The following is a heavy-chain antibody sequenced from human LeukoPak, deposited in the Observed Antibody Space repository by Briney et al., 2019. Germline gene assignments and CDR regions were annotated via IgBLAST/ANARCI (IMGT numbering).Heavy chain of an antibody. V-gene: IGHV1-24*01. CDR3: ATDMTWAPDYYDSSGYRR. CDR2: FDPEDGET. D-gene: IGHD3-22*01. Sequence: GASVKVSCKVSGYTLTELSMHWVRQAPGKGLEWMGGFDPEDGETIYAQKFQGRVTMTEDTSTDTAYMELSSLRSEDTAVYYCATDMTWAPDYYDSSGYRRWGQGTLVTVSS. CDR1: GYTLTELS. J-gene: IGHJ4*02.